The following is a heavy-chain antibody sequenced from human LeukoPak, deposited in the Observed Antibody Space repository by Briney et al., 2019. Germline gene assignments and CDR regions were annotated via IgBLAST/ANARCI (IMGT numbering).Heavy chain of an antibody. CDR2: IYYSGST. CDR1: GGSISSSSYY. V-gene: IGHV4-39*01. Sequence: KPSETLSLTCTVSGGSISSSSYYWGWIRHPPGKGLEWIGSIYYSGSTYYNPSLKSRVTISVDTSKNQFSLKLSSVTAADTAVYYCARRVYSGYDQHAHFDYWGQGTLVTVSS. D-gene: IGHD5-12*01. CDR3: ARRVYSGYDQHAHFDY. J-gene: IGHJ4*02.